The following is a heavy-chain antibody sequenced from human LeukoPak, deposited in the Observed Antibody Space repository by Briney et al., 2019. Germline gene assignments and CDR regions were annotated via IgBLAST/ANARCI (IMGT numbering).Heavy chain of an antibody. CDR3: ARPSYYYGSGSYPEPYDAFDI. Sequence: GGSLRLSCAASGFTFSSYSMNWVRQAPGKGLEWVSSISSSSSYIYYADSVKGRFTISRDNAKNSLYLQINSLRAEDTAVYYCARPSYYYGSGSYPEPYDAFDIWGQGTMVTVSS. D-gene: IGHD3-10*01. CDR1: GFTFSSYS. J-gene: IGHJ3*02. V-gene: IGHV3-21*01. CDR2: ISSSSSYI.